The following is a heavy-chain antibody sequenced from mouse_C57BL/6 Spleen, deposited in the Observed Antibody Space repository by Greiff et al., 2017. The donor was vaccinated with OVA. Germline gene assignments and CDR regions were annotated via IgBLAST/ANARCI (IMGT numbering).Heavy chain of an antibody. D-gene: IGHD1-1*01. V-gene: IGHV1-81*01. Sequence: QVQLQQSGAELARPGASVKLSCKASGYTFTSYGISWVKQRTGQGLEWIGEIYPRSGNTYYNEKFKGKATLTADKSSSTAYMELRSLTSEDSAVYFCARGLGSSYAMDCWGQGTSVTVSS. CDR1: GYTFTSYG. CDR2: IYPRSGNT. CDR3: ARGLGSSYAMDC. J-gene: IGHJ4*01.